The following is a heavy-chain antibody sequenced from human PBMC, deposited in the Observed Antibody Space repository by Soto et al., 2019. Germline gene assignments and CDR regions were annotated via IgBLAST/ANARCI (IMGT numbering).Heavy chain of an antibody. J-gene: IGHJ4*02. CDR2: INTDGSST. Sequence: LSLTCAASGFTFSSHWMHWVRQAPGKGLVWVSRINTDGSSTSYADSVKGRFIISRDNAKNTLYLQMNSLRAEDTAVYYCARDRRNFDYWGQGTLVTVSS. V-gene: IGHV3-74*01. CDR3: ARDRRNFDY. CDR1: GFTFSSHW.